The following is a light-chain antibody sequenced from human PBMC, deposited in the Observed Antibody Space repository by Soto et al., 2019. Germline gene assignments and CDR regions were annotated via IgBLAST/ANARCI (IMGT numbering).Light chain of an antibody. CDR2: EGT. CDR1: SSDVVTYNL. V-gene: IGLV2-14*02. CDR3: YSYTSSSTYV. Sequence: QSVLTQPASVSGSPGQSISISCTGTSSDVVTYNLVSWYQQHPGKAPTVLIYEGTKRPSGVSNRFSGSKSGNTASLTISGLQTEDEADYYCYSYTSSSTYVFGTGTKVTVL. J-gene: IGLJ1*01.